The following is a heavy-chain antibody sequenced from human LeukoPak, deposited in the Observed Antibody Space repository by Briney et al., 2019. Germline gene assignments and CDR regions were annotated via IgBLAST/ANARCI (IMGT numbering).Heavy chain of an antibody. CDR3: ARGYGDFRVEGRYFHS. CDR2: VHYSGTA. CDR1: DGSITNYD. Sequence: SGTLSLTCTVSDGSITNYDWSWVRQPPGKGLEFIGHVHYSGTANYNPSLRSRVTISIDTSKKHFFLKSKSVTAADTAVYYCARGYGDFRVEGRYFHSWGQGTLVTVSS. V-gene: IGHV4-59*01. D-gene: IGHD4-17*01. J-gene: IGHJ4*02.